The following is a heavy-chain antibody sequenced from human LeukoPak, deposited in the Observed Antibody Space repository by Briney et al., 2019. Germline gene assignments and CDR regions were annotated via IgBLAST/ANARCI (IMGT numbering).Heavy chain of an antibody. CDR2: ISYDGSNT. D-gene: IGHD3-10*01. CDR3: AKGYGSGSYSTDY. CDR1: GFTFSTYG. J-gene: IGHJ4*02. Sequence: GGSLRLSCAASGFTFSTYGMHWVRQAPGKGLDCVAFISYDGSNTYYVDSVKGRFTISRDNSKSTLYLQMNSLRTEDTAVYYCAKGYGSGSYSTDYWGQGTLVTVFS. V-gene: IGHV3-30*02.